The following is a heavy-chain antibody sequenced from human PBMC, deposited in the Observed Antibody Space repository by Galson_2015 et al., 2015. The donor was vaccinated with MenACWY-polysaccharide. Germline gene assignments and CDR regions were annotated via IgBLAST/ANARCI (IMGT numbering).Heavy chain of an antibody. CDR1: GFTVGNYW. CDR2: IKKDGSEK. V-gene: IGHV3-7*01. J-gene: IGHJ6*02. CDR3: ARGHYGMDV. Sequence: SLRLACAASGFTVGNYWMTWGRQAPGKGLEWVANIKKDGSEKYYADSVKGRFTISRDNALYLQMNSLRAEDTAVYFCARGHYGMDVWGQGTTVTVSS.